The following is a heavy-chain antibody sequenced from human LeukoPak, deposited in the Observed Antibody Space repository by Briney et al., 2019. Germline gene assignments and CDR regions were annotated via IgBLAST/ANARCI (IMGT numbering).Heavy chain of an antibody. J-gene: IGHJ4*02. CDR2: VYYTGKT. Sequence: SETLSLTCTVSGDSLTSYYWSWIRQPPGKGLEWIGYVYYTGKTDFNPSLKSRVTISVDTSKNQFSLRLNSVTTADTAVYYCARYNSDAGDLYHWGQGTLVTVSS. CDR1: GDSLTSYY. V-gene: IGHV4-59*01. CDR3: ARYNSDAGDLYH. D-gene: IGHD1-20*01.